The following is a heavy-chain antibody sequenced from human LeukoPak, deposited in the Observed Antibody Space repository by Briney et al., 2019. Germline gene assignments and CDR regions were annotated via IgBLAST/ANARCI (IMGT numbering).Heavy chain of an antibody. J-gene: IGHJ6*03. CDR3: ARASAYDPPPPPKYYMDV. V-gene: IGHV1-69*06. CDR1: GYTFTSYG. CDR2: VISNSGTA. D-gene: IGHD5-12*01. Sequence: ASVKVSCKASGYTFTSYGITWVRQAPGQGLEWMGAVISNSGTANYAQKFQGRLTITADKSTNTVYMELTSLKSEDTAVYFCARASAYDPPPPPKYYMDVWGKGTTVIVSS.